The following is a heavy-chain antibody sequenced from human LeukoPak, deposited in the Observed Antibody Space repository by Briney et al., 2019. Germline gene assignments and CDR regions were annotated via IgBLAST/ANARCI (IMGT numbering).Heavy chain of an antibody. CDR3: HAAAGTALDY. Sequence: SETLSLTCTVSGGSISSGDYYWSWIRQPPGKGLEWIGYIYYSGSTYYNPSLKSRVTISVDPSKNQFSLKLSSVTAADTAVYYGHAAAGTALDYWGQRTLVTVSS. D-gene: IGHD6-13*01. V-gene: IGHV4-30-4*01. CDR1: GGSISSGDYY. J-gene: IGHJ4*02. CDR2: IYYSGST.